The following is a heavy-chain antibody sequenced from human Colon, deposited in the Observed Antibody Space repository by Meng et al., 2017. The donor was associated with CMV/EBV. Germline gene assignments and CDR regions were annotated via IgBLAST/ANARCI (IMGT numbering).Heavy chain of an antibody. CDR1: GDSVSTHRGA. CDR3: AKSLPHFDY. CDR2: TYYRSKWYN. J-gene: IGHJ4*02. V-gene: IGHV6-1*01. Sequence: CAISGDSVSTHRGAWNWLMQSPSRGLEWLGRTYYRSKWYNDYAVSVKSRITINPDTSKNQFSLQLTSVTPEDTAVYYCAKSLPHFDYWGQGTLVTVSS. D-gene: IGHD2-15*01.